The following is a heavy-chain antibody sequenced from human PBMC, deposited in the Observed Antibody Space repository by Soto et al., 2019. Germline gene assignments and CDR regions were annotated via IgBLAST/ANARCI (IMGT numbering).Heavy chain of an antibody. CDR3: ARDQPIVVVPAAMPGIPFDY. CDR2: INHSGST. J-gene: IGHJ4*02. CDR1: GGSFGGYY. V-gene: IGHV4-34*01. Sequence: SETLSLTCAVYGGSFGGYYWSWIRQPPGKGLEWIGEINHSGSTNYNPSLKSRVTISVDTSKNQFSLKLSSVTAADTAVYYCARDQPIVVVPAAMPGIPFDYWGQGTLVTVSS. D-gene: IGHD2-2*01.